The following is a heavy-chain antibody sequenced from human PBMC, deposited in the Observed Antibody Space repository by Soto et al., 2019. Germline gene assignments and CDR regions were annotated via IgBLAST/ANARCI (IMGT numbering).Heavy chain of an antibody. CDR2: INPNSGGT. CDR1: VYTFTAYY. J-gene: IGHJ6*02. V-gene: IGHV1-2*04. D-gene: IGHD6-13*01. Sequence: ASVRVSSRASVYTFTAYYMHWVRQAPGQGLEWMGWINPNSGGTNYAQKFRGWVTMTRDTSISTAYMELSRLRSDDTAVYYCARDYLPDFAAAGPYYYYGMDVWGQGTTVTVSS. CDR3: ARDYLPDFAAAGPYYYYGMDV.